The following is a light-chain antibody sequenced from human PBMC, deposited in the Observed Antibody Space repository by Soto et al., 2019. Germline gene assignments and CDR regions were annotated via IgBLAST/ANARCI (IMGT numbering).Light chain of an antibody. CDR2: GAS. J-gene: IGKJ2*01. CDR3: HQNYDLPGT. Sequence: EIAVTQSPASLSLSPGESVTLSCRTSQTISGTYLSWYQRMPGQDPRLLIFGASIRATDIPARFSGSGAGRDSTLATTSHEPEDLAVYDCHQNYDLPGTFGQGTKLEMK. CDR1: QTISGTY. V-gene: IGKV3D-7*01.